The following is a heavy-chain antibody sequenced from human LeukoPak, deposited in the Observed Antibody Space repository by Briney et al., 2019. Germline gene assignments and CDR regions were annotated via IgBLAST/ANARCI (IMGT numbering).Heavy chain of an antibody. CDR2: ISGSGGST. CDR1: GFTFSSYA. V-gene: IGHV3-23*01. J-gene: IGHJ3*02. CDR3: AKGGLDFWSGYYDAFDI. Sequence: PGGSLRHSCAASGFTFSSYAMSWVRQAPGKGLEWVSAISGSGGSTYYADSVKGRFTISRDNSKNTLYLQMNSLRAEDTAVYYCAKGGLDFWSGYYDAFDIWGQGTMVTVSS. D-gene: IGHD3-3*01.